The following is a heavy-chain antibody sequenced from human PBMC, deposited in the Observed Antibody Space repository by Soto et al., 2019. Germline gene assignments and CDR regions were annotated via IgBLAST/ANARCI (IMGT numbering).Heavy chain of an antibody. Sequence: QLQLQESGPGLVKASETQSLTCSVSGASLSSSRYYWGWIRQSPGKGLEWIASAFYTGSTYYNPSLKSRVTISVDTSKNQFSLKVTSVTAADTAVYYCARQGPWQQLVMSFDYWGQGTLVTVSS. CDR1: GASLSSSRYY. CDR3: ARQGPWQQLVMSFDY. J-gene: IGHJ4*02. V-gene: IGHV4-39*01. CDR2: AFYTGST. D-gene: IGHD6-13*01.